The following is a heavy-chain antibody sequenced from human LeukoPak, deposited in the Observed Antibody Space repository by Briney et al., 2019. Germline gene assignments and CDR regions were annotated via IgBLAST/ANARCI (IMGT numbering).Heavy chain of an antibody. J-gene: IGHJ6*03. V-gene: IGHV3-15*01. CDR1: GFTFSSYW. CDR3: TTNELADYYYYYMDV. CDR2: IKSKTDGGTT. Sequence: GGSLRLSCAASGFTFSSYWMSWVRQAPGKGLEWVGRIKSKTDGGTTDYAAPVKGRFTISRDDSKNTLYLQMNSLKTEDTAVYYCTTNELADYYYYYMDVWGKGTTVTVSS.